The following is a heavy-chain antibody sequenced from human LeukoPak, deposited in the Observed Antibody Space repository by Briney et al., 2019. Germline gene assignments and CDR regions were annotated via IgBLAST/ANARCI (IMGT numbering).Heavy chain of an antibody. CDR2: ISYDGSNK. Sequence: GRSLTLSCAASGFSFSSYAMHWVRQAPGKGLEGVAVISYDGSNKYYADSAKGRFTISRDNSKNTLYLQMNSLRAEDTAVYYCARDYCSGGSCYPFDYYYYYGMDVWGQGTTVTVSS. CDR3: ARDYCSGGSCYPFDYYYYYGMDV. D-gene: IGHD2-15*01. V-gene: IGHV3-30-3*01. CDR1: GFSFSSYA. J-gene: IGHJ6*02.